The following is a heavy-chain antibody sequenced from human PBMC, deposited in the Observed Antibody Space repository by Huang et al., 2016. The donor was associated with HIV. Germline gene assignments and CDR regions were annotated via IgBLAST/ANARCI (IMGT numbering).Heavy chain of an antibody. Sequence: QVQLVESGGGVVQPGRSLRLSCAASRFTFSNYAMHWVRQASGSGREGVAGSGNEGNNKNYADSVKGRLTISRDKSKNTLYLQMNSLRAEDTAVYYCARDLWLRDLYYYYYMDVWGKGATVTVSS. D-gene: IGHD5-12*01. V-gene: IGHV3-30-3*01. CDR1: RFTFSNYA. CDR3: ARDLWLRDLYYYYYMDV. CDR2: SGNEGNNK. J-gene: IGHJ6*03.